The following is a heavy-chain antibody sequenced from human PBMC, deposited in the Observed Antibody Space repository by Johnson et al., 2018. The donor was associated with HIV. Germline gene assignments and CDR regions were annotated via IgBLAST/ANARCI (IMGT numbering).Heavy chain of an antibody. D-gene: IGHD4-23*01. CDR3: TTDYHVVFGGFDI. J-gene: IGHJ3*02. V-gene: IGHV3-15*01. Sequence: VQLVESGGGFVKPGGSLRLSYAASGFTFSNAWMSWVRQAPGKGLEWVGRIKTKTDGGTTDYAAPVKGRFTISRDDSKNTLYLQMNSLKTEDTAVYYCTTDYHVVFGGFDIWGQGTMVTVSS. CDR1: GFTFSNAW. CDR2: IKTKTDGGTT.